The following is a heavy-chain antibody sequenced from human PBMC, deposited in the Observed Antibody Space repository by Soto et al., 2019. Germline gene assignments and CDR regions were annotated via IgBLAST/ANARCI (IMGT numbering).Heavy chain of an antibody. CDR3: ARALGYCSSTSCYATFDY. D-gene: IGHD2-2*01. V-gene: IGHV1-69*13. CDR1: GGTFSSYA. CDR2: IIPIFGTA. J-gene: IGHJ4*02. Sequence: ASVKVSCKASGGTFSSYAISWVRQAPGQGLEWMGGIIPIFGTANYAQKFQGRVTITADESTSTAYMELSSLRSEDTAVYYCARALGYCSSTSCYATFDYWGQGTLVTVSS.